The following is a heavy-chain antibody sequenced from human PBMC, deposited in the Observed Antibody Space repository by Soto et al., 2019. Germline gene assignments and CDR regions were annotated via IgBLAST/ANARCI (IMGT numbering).Heavy chain of an antibody. CDR2: IIPIFGTA. Sequence: QVQLVQSGAEVKKPGSSVKVCCEASGGTFSSYAISWVRQAPGEGLEWMGGIIPIFGTANYAQKFQGRVTITADESTSTAYMELSSLRSEDTAVYYCARDGRDSSFRRRGWFDPWGQGTLVTVSS. V-gene: IGHV1-69*01. CDR3: ARDGRDSSFRRRGWFDP. CDR1: GGTFSSYA. D-gene: IGHD6-6*01. J-gene: IGHJ5*02.